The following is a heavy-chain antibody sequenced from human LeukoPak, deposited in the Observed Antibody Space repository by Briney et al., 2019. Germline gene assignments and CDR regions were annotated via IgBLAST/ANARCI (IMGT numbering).Heavy chain of an antibody. CDR2: IYTSGIT. V-gene: IGHV4-4*09. D-gene: IGHD2-2*01. Sequence: SETLSLTCTVSGSISRYYWSWLRQPPGKGREWIGYIYTSGITNYEPALKSRVTISVDTSKNQFSLDLSSVTAADTAVYYCARQKCTSTSGLTKNAFDIWGQGTMVTVCS. CDR3: ARQKCTSTSGLTKNAFDI. CDR1: GSISRYY. J-gene: IGHJ3*02.